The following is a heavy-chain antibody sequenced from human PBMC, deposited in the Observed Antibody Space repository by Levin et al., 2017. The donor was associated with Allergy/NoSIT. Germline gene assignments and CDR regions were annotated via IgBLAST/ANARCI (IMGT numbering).Heavy chain of an antibody. D-gene: IGHD6-19*01. CDR1: GGSFSGYY. CDR2: INHSGST. CDR3: ARDSTGRRHRVAGCDY. V-gene: IGHV4-34*01. Sequence: NASETLSLTCAVYGGSFSGYYWSWIRQPPGKGLEWIGEINHSGSTNYNPSLKSRVTISVDTSKNQFSLKLSSVTAADTAVYYCARDSTGRRHRVAGCDYWGQGTLVTVSS. J-gene: IGHJ4*02.